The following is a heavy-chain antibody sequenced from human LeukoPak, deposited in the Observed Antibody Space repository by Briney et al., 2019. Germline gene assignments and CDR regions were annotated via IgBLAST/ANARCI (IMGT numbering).Heavy chain of an antibody. CDR2: TYSGGIT. V-gene: IGHV3-66*01. Sequence: PGGSLRLSCAASGFSVSYNYMSWVRQAPGKGLEWLSVTYSGGITLYADSVKGRFTISRDTSKNTLYLQMNSLRAEDTAVYYCARDGDTAMSIASGGMDVWGQGTTVTVSS. CDR3: ARDGDTAMSIASGGMDV. CDR1: GFSVSYNY. J-gene: IGHJ6*02. D-gene: IGHD5-18*01.